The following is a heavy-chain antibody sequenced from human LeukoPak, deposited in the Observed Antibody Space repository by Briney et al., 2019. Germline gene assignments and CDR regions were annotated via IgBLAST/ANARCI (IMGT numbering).Heavy chain of an antibody. D-gene: IGHD3-10*01. CDR1: GGSISSGSYY. CDR2: IYTSGST. J-gene: IGHJ4*02. Sequence: SQTLSLTCTVSGGSISSGSYYWSWIRQPAGKGLEWIGRIYTSGSTNYNPSLKSRVTISVDTSKNQFSLKLGSVTAADTAVYYCARDRGVGDYYFDYWGQGTLVTVSS. CDR3: ARDRGVGDYYFDY. V-gene: IGHV4-61*02.